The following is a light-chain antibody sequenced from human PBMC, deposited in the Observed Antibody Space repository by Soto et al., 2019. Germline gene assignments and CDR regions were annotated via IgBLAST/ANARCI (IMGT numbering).Light chain of an antibody. CDR3: QQYNSFWT. J-gene: IGKJ1*01. CDR2: DAF. V-gene: IGKV1-5*01. CDR1: QSISTW. Sequence: DIQMTQSPSTLSASVGDRVTITCRASQSISTWLAWYQQKPGKAPKLLIYDAFYLERGVPSRFSGSGSGTGFTLTISSLQPDNLATYYCQQYNSFWTFGQGTKVDIK.